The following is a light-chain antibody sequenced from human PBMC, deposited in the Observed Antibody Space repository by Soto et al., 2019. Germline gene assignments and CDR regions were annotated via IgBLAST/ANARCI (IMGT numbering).Light chain of an antibody. Sequence: DLPMTQSPSSLSASVGDRVTITCQASQDISQYLNWYQQKPGKAPKLLIYDASSLETGVPSRFSGSESGTDFTFSINSLQPEDIATYYCQQYDDLDLTFGPGTKVDIK. CDR1: QDISQY. J-gene: IGKJ3*01. V-gene: IGKV1-33*01. CDR3: QQYDDLDLT. CDR2: DAS.